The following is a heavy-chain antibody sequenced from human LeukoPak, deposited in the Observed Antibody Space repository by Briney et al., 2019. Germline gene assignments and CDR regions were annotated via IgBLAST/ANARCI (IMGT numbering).Heavy chain of an antibody. D-gene: IGHD3-22*01. Sequence: ASVKVSCKASGYTFTGYYMYWVRQAPGQGLEWTGWINPNSGGTNYAQKFQGRVTMTRDTSISTAYMELSRLRSDDTAVYYCARSLDYYDSSGYHGDYYMDVWGKGTTVTISS. V-gene: IGHV1-2*02. CDR3: ARSLDYYDSSGYHGDYYMDV. CDR2: INPNSGGT. CDR1: GYTFTGYY. J-gene: IGHJ6*03.